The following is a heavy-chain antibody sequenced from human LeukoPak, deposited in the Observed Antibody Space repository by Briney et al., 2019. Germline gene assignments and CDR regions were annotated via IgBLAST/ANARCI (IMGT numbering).Heavy chain of an antibody. V-gene: IGHV3-21*01. Sequence: PGGSLRLSCAASGFTFSSYSMNWVRQAPGKGLEWVSSISSSSSYIYYADSVKGRFTISRDNSKNTLYLQMNSLRAEDTAVHYCARDPSRGPYYYDSSDDYWGQGTLVTVSS. CDR1: GFTFSSYS. CDR2: ISSSSSYI. D-gene: IGHD3-22*01. CDR3: ARDPSRGPYYYDSSDDY. J-gene: IGHJ4*02.